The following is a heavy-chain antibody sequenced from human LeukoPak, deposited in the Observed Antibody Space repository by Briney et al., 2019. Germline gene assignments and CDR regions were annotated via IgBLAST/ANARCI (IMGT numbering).Heavy chain of an antibody. J-gene: IGHJ6*02. CDR3: ARDRRFAIFGVVIDRGYYGMDV. D-gene: IGHD3-3*01. Sequence: GGSLRLSCAASGFTFNNYAMSWVRQAPGKGPEWVSAIGGGGDITYYADSVKGRFTISRDNAKNSLYLQMNSLRAEDTAVYYCARDRRFAIFGVVIDRGYYGMDVWGQGTTVTVSS. CDR2: IGGGGDIT. V-gene: IGHV3-23*01. CDR1: GFTFNNYA.